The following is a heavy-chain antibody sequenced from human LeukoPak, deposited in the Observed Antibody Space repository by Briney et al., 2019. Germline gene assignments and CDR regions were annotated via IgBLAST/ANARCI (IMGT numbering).Heavy chain of an antibody. D-gene: IGHD3-10*01. Sequence: GGSLRLSCAASGFTFSSYAMTWVRQAPGKGLEWVSSIGGSGPSTYYADSVKGRFTISRDNSRNTLYLQMNNLRAEDTAVYFCAKRGVVIRGILVIGYHQEAYHYDFWGQGVLVTVSS. CDR2: IGGSGPST. J-gene: IGHJ4*02. CDR1: GFTFSSYA. V-gene: IGHV3-23*01. CDR3: AKRGVVIRGILVIGYHQEAYHYDF.